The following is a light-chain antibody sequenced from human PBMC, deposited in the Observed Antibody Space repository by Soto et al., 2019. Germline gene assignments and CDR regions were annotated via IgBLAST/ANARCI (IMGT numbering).Light chain of an antibody. Sequence: QSVLTEPAAVSGSAGQSITISCTGTSSDVGGFNYVSWYQQQPGRAPKLILYEVSNRPSGVAHRFTGSKSGNTASLTISGLQAEDEADYYCSSFTSSITYVFGTGTKVTVL. J-gene: IGLJ1*01. V-gene: IGLV2-14*01. CDR2: EVS. CDR1: SSDVGGFNY. CDR3: SSFTSSITYV.